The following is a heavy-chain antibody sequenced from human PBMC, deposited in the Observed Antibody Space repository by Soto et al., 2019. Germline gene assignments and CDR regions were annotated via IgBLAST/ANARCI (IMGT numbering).Heavy chain of an antibody. CDR1: GGSISSYY. J-gene: IGHJ5*02. D-gene: IGHD4-4*01. CDR3: GRHQDDYSNYEGWFDP. CDR2: IYYSGST. Sequence: SETLSLTCSVSGGSISSYYWSWIRQNPGKGLEWIGYIYYSGSTNYNPSLKSRVTISVDTSKNQFSLKLSSVTAADTAVYYCGRHQDDYSNYEGWFDPWGQGTLVTVSS. V-gene: IGHV4-59*08.